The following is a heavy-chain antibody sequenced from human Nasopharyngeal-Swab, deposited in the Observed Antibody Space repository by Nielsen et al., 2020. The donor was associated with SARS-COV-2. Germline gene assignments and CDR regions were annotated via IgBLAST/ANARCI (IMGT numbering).Heavy chain of an antibody. V-gene: IGHV3-48*02. CDR3: ARNLYGDYVIDY. CDR2: ISSSGRTI. CDR1: GFTFSSYS. D-gene: IGHD4-17*01. Sequence: GESLKISCAASGFTFSSYSMNWVRQAPGKGLEWVSYISSSGRTIYYEDSVKGRFTISGDNAKNSLFLQMNSLRDEDTAVYYCARNLYGDYVIDYWGRGTLVTVSS. J-gene: IGHJ4*02.